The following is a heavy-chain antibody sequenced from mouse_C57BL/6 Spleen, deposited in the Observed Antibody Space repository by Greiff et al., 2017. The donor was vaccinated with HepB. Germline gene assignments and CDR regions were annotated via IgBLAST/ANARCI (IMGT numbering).Heavy chain of an antibody. D-gene: IGHD2-2*01. CDR1: GFTFSDYG. J-gene: IGHJ4*01. CDR3: ARRNVGLPRYAMDY. Sequence: EVKLLESGGGLVKPGGSLKLSCAASGFTFSDYGMHWVRQAPEKGLEWVAYISSGSSTIYYADTVKGRFTISRDNAKNTLFLQMTSLRSEDTAMYYCARRNVGLPRYAMDYWGQGTSVTVSS. CDR2: ISSGSSTI. V-gene: IGHV5-17*01.